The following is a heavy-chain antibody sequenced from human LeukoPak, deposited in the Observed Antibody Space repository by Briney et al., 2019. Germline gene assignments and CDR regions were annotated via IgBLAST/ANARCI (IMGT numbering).Heavy chain of an antibody. CDR3: ARASRYYASGSLPFDY. Sequence: ASVKVSCKASGYTFTSYGISWVRQAPGQGLEWMGWINPNSGGTNYAQKVQGRVTVTTDTSTSTAYMELTSLTSDDTAVYYCARASRYYASGSLPFDYWGQGTPVTVSS. CDR2: INPNSGGT. V-gene: IGHV1-18*01. D-gene: IGHD3-10*01. CDR1: GYTFTSYG. J-gene: IGHJ4*02.